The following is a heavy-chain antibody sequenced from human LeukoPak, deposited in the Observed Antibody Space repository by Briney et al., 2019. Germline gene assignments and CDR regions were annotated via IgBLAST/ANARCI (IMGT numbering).Heavy chain of an antibody. V-gene: IGHV1-2*02. CDR1: GYTFTGYY. CDR3: ARVLGVGIAALAFDY. Sequence: ASLKLSCKASGYTFTGYYMHWVRQAPGQGLEWMGWVNPNSGCTNYAQKFQGSVTMTRATSISTAYMELSRLRSDDTAVYYCARVLGVGIAALAFDYWGQGTLVTVSS. D-gene: IGHD6-13*01. J-gene: IGHJ4*02. CDR2: VNPNSGCT.